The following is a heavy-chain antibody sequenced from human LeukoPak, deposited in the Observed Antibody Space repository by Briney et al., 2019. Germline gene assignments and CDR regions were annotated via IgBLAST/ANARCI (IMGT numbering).Heavy chain of an antibody. D-gene: IGHD4-17*01. CDR1: GFTFSSYA. CDR2: ISGSGGST. V-gene: IGHV3-23*01. Sequence: GGSLRLSCAASGFTFSSYATSWVRQAPGKGLEWVSAISGSGGSTYYADSVKGRFTISRDNSKNTLYLQMNSLRAEDTAVYYCAKVIGDYGDYSNYYYYYGMDVWGQGTTVTVSS. CDR3: AKVIGDYGDYSNYYYYYGMDV. J-gene: IGHJ6*02.